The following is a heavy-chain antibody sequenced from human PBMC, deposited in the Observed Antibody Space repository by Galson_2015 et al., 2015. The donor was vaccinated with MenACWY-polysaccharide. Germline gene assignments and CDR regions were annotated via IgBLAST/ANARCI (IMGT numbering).Heavy chain of an antibody. CDR2: IVVGSGNT. CDR3: AAVAQQLYETYGMDV. V-gene: IGHV1-58*02. Sequence: SVKVSCKASGFTFTSSAMQWVRQARGQRLEWIGWIVVGSGNTNYAQKFQERVTITRDMSTSTAYMELSSLRSEDTAVYYCAAVAQQLYETYGMDVWGQGTTVTVSS. J-gene: IGHJ6*02. CDR1: GFTFTSSA. D-gene: IGHD6-13*01.